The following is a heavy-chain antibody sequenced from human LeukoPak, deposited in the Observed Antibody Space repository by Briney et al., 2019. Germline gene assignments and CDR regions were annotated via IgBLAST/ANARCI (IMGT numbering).Heavy chain of an antibody. V-gene: IGHV3-20*04. D-gene: IGHD2-2*01. CDR1: GFTFDDYG. J-gene: IGHJ4*02. CDR3: ARGDCSSTSCPLVY. Sequence: GGSLRLSCAASGFTFDDYGMSWFRQAPGKGLEWVSGINWNGGSTGYADSVKGRFTISRDNAKNSLYLQMNSLRAEDTALYYCARGDCSSTSCPLVYWGQGTLVTVSS. CDR2: INWNGGST.